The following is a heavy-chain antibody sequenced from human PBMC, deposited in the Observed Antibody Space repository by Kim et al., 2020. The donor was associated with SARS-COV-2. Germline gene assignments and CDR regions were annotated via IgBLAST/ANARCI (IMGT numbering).Heavy chain of an antibody. CDR2: IIPIFGTA. J-gene: IGHJ6*02. Sequence: SVKVSCKASGGTFSSYAISWVRQAPGQGLEWMGGIIPIFGTANYAQKFQGRVTITADESTSTAYMELSSLRSEDTAVYYRARGGAGDGYYYYGMDVWGQGTTVTVSS. D-gene: IGHD7-27*01. V-gene: IGHV1-69*13. CDR1: GGTFSSYA. CDR3: ARGGAGDGYYYYGMDV.